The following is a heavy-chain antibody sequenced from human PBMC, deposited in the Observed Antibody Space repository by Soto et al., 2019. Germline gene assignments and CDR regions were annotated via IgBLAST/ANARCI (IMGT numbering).Heavy chain of an antibody. Sequence: GGSLRLSCAASGFTFSSYAMSRVRQAPGKGLEWVSAISGSGGSTYYADSVKGRFTISRDNSKNTLYLQMNSLRAEDTAAYYCAKDNRGSSICWPLDYWGQGTLVTVSS. D-gene: IGHD1-26*01. CDR2: ISGSGGST. CDR3: AKDNRGSSICWPLDY. V-gene: IGHV3-23*01. CDR1: GFTFSSYA. J-gene: IGHJ4*02.